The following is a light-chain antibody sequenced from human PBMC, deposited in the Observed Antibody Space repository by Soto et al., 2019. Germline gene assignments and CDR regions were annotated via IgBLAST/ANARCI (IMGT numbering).Light chain of an antibody. CDR2: QVN. V-gene: IGLV2-8*01. Sequence: QSALTQPPSASGSPGQSVTISCTGTSNDIGVYDFVSWYQQHPGKAPKVIIYQVNKRPSGVPDRFSGSKSANTASLTVSGLRPEDEADYFCSSYAGSSNVFGTGTKVTVL. J-gene: IGLJ1*01. CDR3: SSYAGSSNV. CDR1: SNDIGVYDF.